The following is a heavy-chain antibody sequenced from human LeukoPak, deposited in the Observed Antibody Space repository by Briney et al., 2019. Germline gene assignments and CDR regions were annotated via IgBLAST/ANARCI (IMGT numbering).Heavy chain of an antibody. V-gene: IGHV1-18*01. CDR3: ARDLHRITMVRGAPFDY. CDR1: GYTFTSYG. J-gene: IGHJ4*02. D-gene: IGHD3-10*01. CDR2: ISAYNGNT. Sequence: ASVTVSCKASGYTFTSYGISWVRQAPGQGLEWMGWISAYNGNTKYAQKLQGRVTMNTDTSTSTAYMEVRSLRSDDTAVYYCARDLHRITMVRGAPFDYWGQGTLVTVSS.